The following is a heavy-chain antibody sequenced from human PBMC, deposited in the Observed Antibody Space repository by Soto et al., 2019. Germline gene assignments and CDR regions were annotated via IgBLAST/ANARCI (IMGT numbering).Heavy chain of an antibody. CDR1: GYTFSTDG. Sequence: ASVKVSCKASGYTFSTDGISWVRQAPGQGLKWMGWIGAYNGDTNYAQKLQGRVTMTTDTSTSTAYMELTSLRSDDTAIYYCARDRGYSPDSFDIWGQGTMVTVSS. V-gene: IGHV1-18*01. CDR2: IGAYNGDT. CDR3: ARDRGYSPDSFDI. D-gene: IGHD5-18*01. J-gene: IGHJ3*02.